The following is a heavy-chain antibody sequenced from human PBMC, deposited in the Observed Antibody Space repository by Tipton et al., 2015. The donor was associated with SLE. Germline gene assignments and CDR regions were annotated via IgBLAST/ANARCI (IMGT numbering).Heavy chain of an antibody. CDR2: INHSGST. CDR3: ARGGHSSSSNYFDY. CDR1: GGSFSGYS. D-gene: IGHD6-6*01. V-gene: IGHV4-34*01. Sequence: TLSLTCAVYGGSFSGYSWTWIRQPPGKGLEWIGEINHSGSTNYNPSLKSRVIISVDTSKNQFSLKLSSVTAADTAVYYCARGGHSSSSNYFDYWGQGTLVTVSS. J-gene: IGHJ4*02.